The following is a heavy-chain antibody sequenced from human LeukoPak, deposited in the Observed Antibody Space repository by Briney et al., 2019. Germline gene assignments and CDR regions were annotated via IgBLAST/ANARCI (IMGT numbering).Heavy chain of an antibody. V-gene: IGHV4-4*09. Sequence: SETLSLTCTVSGGSISSYYWGWIRQPPGKGLEWVGNIYTSGNTNYNPSRKSRVAISVDTSKNQFSLKLNSVTAADTAVYYCARPYSSGWSGAFDIGGQGTMVSVFS. D-gene: IGHD6-19*01. CDR3: ARPYSSGWSGAFDI. CDR2: IYTSGNT. CDR1: GGSISSYY. J-gene: IGHJ3*02.